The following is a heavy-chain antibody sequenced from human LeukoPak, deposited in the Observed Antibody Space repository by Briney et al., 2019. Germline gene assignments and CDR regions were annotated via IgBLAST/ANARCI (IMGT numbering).Heavy chain of an antibody. D-gene: IGHD3-9*01. CDR3: ARQITYYDILTGYQYYFDY. Sequence: PSETLSLTCTVSGGSISSYFWSWIRQPPGKGLEWIGEINHSGSTNYNPSLKSRVTISVDTSKNQFSLKLSSVTAADTAVYYCARQITYYDILTGYQYYFDYWGQGTLVTVSS. CDR2: INHSGST. J-gene: IGHJ4*02. V-gene: IGHV4-34*01. CDR1: GGSISSYF.